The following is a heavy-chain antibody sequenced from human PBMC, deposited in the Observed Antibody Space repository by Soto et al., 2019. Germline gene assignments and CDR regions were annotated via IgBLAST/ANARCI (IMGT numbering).Heavy chain of an antibody. CDR1: GYTFTSYG. CDR3: GTRNYDFWSGYYPYYYYYSGMDV. V-gene: IGHV1-18*01. J-gene: IGHJ6*02. Sequence: ASVKVSCKASGYTFTSYGISWVRQAPGQGLEWMGWISAYNGNTNYAQKLQGRVTMTTDTSTSTAYMELRSLRSDDTAVYYCGTRNYDFWSGYYPYYYYYSGMDVWGQGTTVTVSS. D-gene: IGHD3-3*01. CDR2: ISAYNGNT.